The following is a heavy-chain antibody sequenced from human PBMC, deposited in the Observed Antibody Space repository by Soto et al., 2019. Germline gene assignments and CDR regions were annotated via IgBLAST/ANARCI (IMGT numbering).Heavy chain of an antibody. Sequence: QVQLVQSGAEVRKPGASVRVSCKASGYTFDAFDIHWVRQATGQGLELMGWMNPSTGETAYTQTFRGRVSMTRDTSVSTAYMELTSLTSEDSAIYFWVRQAGGASTPGEYYWGQGTLVTVSS. V-gene: IGHV1-8*01. CDR2: MNPSTGET. CDR1: GYTFDAFD. CDR3: VRQAGGASTPGEYY. J-gene: IGHJ4*02. D-gene: IGHD2-15*01.